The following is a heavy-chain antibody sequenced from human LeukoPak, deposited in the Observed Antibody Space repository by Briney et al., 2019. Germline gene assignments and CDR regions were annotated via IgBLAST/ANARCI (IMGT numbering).Heavy chain of an antibody. Sequence: ASVKVSCKASGYTFTSYDINWVRQATGQGLEWVGWMNPNSGNTGYAQKFQGRVTMTRNTSISTAYMELSSLRSEDTAVYYCARSVRVDFWSGPGKFDPWGQGTLVTVSS. J-gene: IGHJ5*02. CDR3: ARSVRVDFWSGPGKFDP. D-gene: IGHD3-3*01. CDR1: GYTFTSYD. CDR2: MNPNSGNT. V-gene: IGHV1-8*01.